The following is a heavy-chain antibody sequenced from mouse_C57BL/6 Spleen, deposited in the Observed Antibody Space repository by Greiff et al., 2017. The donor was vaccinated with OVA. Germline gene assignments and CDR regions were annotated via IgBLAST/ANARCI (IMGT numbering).Heavy chain of an antibody. V-gene: IGHV14-4*01. Sequence: EVKVVESGAELVRPGASVKLSCTASGFNIKDDYMHWVKQRPEQGLEWIGWIDPENGDTEYASKFQGKATITADTSSNTAYLQLSSLTSEDTAVYYCTASDTAWFAYWGQGTLVTVSA. D-gene: IGHD3-2*01. CDR1: GFNIKDDY. CDR2: IDPENGDT. J-gene: IGHJ3*01. CDR3: TASDTAWFAY.